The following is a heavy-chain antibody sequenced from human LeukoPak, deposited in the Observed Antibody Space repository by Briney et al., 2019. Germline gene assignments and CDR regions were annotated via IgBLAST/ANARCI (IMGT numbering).Heavy chain of an antibody. CDR2: ISSSGSTI. Sequence: GGSLRLSRAASGFTFSSYEMNWVRQAPGKGLEWVSYISSSGSTIYYADSVKGRFTISRDNAKNSLYLQMNSLRAEDTAVYYCARVFSDFWSGYPIFDYWGQGTLVTVSS. V-gene: IGHV3-48*03. CDR1: GFTFSSYE. D-gene: IGHD3-3*01. J-gene: IGHJ4*02. CDR3: ARVFSDFWSGYPIFDY.